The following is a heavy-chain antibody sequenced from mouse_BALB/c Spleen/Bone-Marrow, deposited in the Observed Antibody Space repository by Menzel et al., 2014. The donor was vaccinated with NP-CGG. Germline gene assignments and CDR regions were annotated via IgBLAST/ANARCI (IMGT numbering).Heavy chain of an antibody. D-gene: IGHD1-1*01. J-gene: IGHJ1*01. V-gene: IGHV1S81*02. CDR1: GYSFTNYY. CDR2: INPSNGGT. CDR3: TRSNYGYWFFDV. Sequence: VHLVESGAELVKPGASVKLSCKASGYSFTNYYTYWVKQWPGQGLEWIGEINPSNGGTNFNEKFKSKATLTVDKSSSTAFMQLSSLTSEDSAVYYCTRSNYGYWFFDVWGAGTTVTVSS.